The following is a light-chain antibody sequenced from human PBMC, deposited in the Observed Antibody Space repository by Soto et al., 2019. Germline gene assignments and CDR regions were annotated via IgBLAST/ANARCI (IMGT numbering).Light chain of an antibody. CDR1: QSVSSW. CDR2: DAS. J-gene: IGKJ5*01. Sequence: DIQMTQSPSTLSASVGDTVTVTFRASQSVSSWLAWYQQKPGKAPTLLIYDASTLERGVPSRFSGTGSGTEFTLSIDSLQPDDFATYYCQQYHTSSITFGQGTRLEIK. CDR3: QQYHTSSIT. V-gene: IGKV1-5*01.